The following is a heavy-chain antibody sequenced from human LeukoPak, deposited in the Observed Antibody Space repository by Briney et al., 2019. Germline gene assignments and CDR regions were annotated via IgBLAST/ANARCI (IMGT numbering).Heavy chain of an antibody. Sequence: GGSLRLSCAASGFTVSSKYMSWVRQSPGKGLEWVSIIYSGGSTYYADSVKDRFTISRDTSKNTLYLQMHSLRAEDMAVYYCARTWVDTTMALDAFDIWGQGTMVTVSS. V-gene: IGHV3-66*01. J-gene: IGHJ3*02. CDR1: GFTVSSKY. CDR2: IYSGGST. D-gene: IGHD5-18*01. CDR3: ARTWVDTTMALDAFDI.